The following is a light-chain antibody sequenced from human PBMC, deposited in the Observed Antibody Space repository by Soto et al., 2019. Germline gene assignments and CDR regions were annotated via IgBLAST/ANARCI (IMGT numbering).Light chain of an antibody. Sequence: QSALTQPASVSGSPGQSITISCTGTSSDVGNYKYVSWYQQHPGKAPKLMIYEVSNRPSGVSNRFSGSKSGNTASLTISGLQAEDETDYCCFSYKSSGTYVFGTGTKVTVL. J-gene: IGLJ1*01. CDR3: FSYKSSGTYV. CDR1: SSDVGNYKY. V-gene: IGLV2-14*01. CDR2: EVS.